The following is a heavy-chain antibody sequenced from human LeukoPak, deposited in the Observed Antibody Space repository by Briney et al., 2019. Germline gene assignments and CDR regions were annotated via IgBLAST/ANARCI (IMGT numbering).Heavy chain of an antibody. Sequence: SETLSLTCTVSGGSISSYYWSWIRQPAGKGLEWIGRIYTSGSTNYYPSLKSRVTMSVDTSKNQFSLKLSSVTAADTAVYYCARDNSGIMITFGGVIVDPTRFDPWGQGTLVTVSS. CDR1: GGSISSYY. V-gene: IGHV4-4*07. D-gene: IGHD3-16*02. CDR3: ARDNSGIMITFGGVIVDPTRFDP. J-gene: IGHJ5*02. CDR2: IYTSGST.